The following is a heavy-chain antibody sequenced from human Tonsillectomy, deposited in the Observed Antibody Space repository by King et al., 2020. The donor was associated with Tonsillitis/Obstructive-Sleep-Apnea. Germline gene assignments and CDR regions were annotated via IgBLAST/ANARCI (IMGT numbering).Heavy chain of an antibody. CDR2: IYPGDSDT. V-gene: IGHV5-51*01. J-gene: IGHJ4*02. CDR1: GYSFTSYW. D-gene: IGHD2-15*01. CDR3: ARGGLPGYCSGGSCYYYFDY. Sequence: QLVQSGAEVKKPGESLKISCKGSGYSFTSYWIGWVRQMPGKGLEWMGIIYPGDSDTRYSPSFPGQVTISADKSISTAYLQWSSLKASDTAMFYCARGGLPGYCSGGSCYYYFDYWGLGTLVTVSS.